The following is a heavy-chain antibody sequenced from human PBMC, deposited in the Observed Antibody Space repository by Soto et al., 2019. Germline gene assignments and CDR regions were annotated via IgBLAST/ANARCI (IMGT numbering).Heavy chain of an antibody. CDR1: GGSLSRGGYS. CDR3: ARGRYGGNSVRPYYYYGMDV. V-gene: IGHV4-30-2*01. J-gene: IGHJ6*02. D-gene: IGHD2-21*02. Sequence: QLQLQEFGSGLVKPSQTLSLTCAVSGGSLSRGGYSWGWVPQPPGKGLGWVGDIYHSGSTYYNPSLKSRVTISVDRSKNQFSLKLSSVTAADTAVYYCARGRYGGNSVRPYYYYGMDVWGQGTTVTVSS. CDR2: IYHSGST.